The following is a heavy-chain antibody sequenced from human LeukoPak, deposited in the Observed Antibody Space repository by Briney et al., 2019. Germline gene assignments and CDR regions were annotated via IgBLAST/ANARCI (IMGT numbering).Heavy chain of an antibody. Sequence: PGGSLRLSCAASGFTFSGYAMSWVRQAPGKGLEWVSAISGSGGSTYYADSVKGRFTISRDNSKNTLYLQMNSLRAEDTAVYYCAKVSHYDSSGYPYFDYWGQGTLVTVSS. D-gene: IGHD3-22*01. J-gene: IGHJ4*02. V-gene: IGHV3-23*01. CDR2: ISGSGGST. CDR3: AKVSHYDSSGYPYFDY. CDR1: GFTFSGYA.